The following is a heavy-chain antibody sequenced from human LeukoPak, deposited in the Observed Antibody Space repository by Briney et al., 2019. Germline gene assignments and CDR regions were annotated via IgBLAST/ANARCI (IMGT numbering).Heavy chain of an antibody. J-gene: IGHJ6*03. CDR2: MNPNSGNT. D-gene: IGHD3-3*01. Sequence: ASVKVSCKASGYTFTSYDINWVRQATGQGLEWMGWMNPNSGNTGYAQKFQGRVTITRNTSISTAYMELSSLRSEDTAVYYCARGRGNPITIFGVVTPYYYYYYMDVWGKGTTVTVSS. CDR3: ARGRGNPITIFGVVTPYYYYYYMDV. V-gene: IGHV1-8*03. CDR1: GYTFTSYD.